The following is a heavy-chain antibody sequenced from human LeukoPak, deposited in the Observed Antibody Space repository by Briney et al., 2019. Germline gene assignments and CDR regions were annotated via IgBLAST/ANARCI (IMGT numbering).Heavy chain of an antibody. CDR3: ARDREGRYYDFWSGYRYYYYMDV. CDR2: IYYSGST. V-gene: IGHV4-59*12. D-gene: IGHD3-3*01. CDR1: GGSISSYY. J-gene: IGHJ6*03. Sequence: SETLSLTCTVSGGSISSYYWSWIRQPPGKGLEWIGYIYYSGSTNYNPSLKSRVTISVDTSKNQFSLKLSSVTAADTAVYYCARDREGRYYDFWSGYRYYYYMDVWGKGTTVTVSS.